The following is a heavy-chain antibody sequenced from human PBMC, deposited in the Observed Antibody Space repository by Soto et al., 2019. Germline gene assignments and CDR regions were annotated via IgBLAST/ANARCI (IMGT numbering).Heavy chain of an antibody. CDR2: INPNSGGT. CDR1: GYTFTGYY. CDR3: ARAISSGYYPFFDY. J-gene: IGHJ4*02. V-gene: IGHV1-2*04. D-gene: IGHD3-22*01. Sequence: ASVKVSCKASGYTFTGYYMHWVRQAPGQGLEWMGWINPNSGGTNYAQKFQGWVTMTRDTSISTAYMELSRLRSDDTAVYYCARAISSGYYPFFDYWGQGTLVTVS.